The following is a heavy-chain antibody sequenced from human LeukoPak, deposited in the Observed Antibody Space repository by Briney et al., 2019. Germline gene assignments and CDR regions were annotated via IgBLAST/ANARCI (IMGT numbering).Heavy chain of an antibody. V-gene: IGHV4-39*01. Sequence: SETLSLTCTVSGGSISSSSYYWGWIRQPPGKGLEWIGSIYYSGSTYYNPSLKSRVTISVDTSKNQFSLKLSSVTAADTAVYYCAGYNCSRTICYTGGFDYWGQGTLVTVSS. J-gene: IGHJ4*02. D-gene: IGHD2-2*02. CDR3: AGYNCSRTICYTGGFDY. CDR1: GGSISSSSYY. CDR2: IYYSGST.